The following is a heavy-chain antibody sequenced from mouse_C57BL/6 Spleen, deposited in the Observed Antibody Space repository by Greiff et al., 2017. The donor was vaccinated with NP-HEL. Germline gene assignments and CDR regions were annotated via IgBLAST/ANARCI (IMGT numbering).Heavy chain of an antibody. V-gene: IGHV5-12*01. CDR3: ARRGYGSSWDFAY. CDR2: ISNGGGST. D-gene: IGHD1-1*01. Sequence: EVQGVESGGGLVQPGGSLKLSCAASGFTFSDYYMYWVRQTPEKRLEWVAYISNGGGSTYYPDTVKGRFTISRDNAKNTLYLQMSRLKSEDTAMYYCARRGYGSSWDFAYWGQGTLVTVSA. J-gene: IGHJ3*01. CDR1: GFTFSDYY.